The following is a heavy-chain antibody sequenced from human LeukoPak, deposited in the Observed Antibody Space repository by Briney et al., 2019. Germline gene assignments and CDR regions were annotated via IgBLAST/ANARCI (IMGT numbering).Heavy chain of an antibody. CDR2: FYYSGST. V-gene: IGHV4-59*01. CDR1: GGSISSYY. D-gene: IGHD6-6*01. J-gene: IGHJ3*02. Sequence: SETLSLTCTVSGGSISSYYWSWIRQPPGTGLEYFGYFYYSGSTNYNPSLKSRVAISVDASKNQFSLKLGSVTAADTAVYYCARQRDSSSSPRRAFDIWGQGTMVTVPS. CDR3: ARQRDSSSSPRRAFDI.